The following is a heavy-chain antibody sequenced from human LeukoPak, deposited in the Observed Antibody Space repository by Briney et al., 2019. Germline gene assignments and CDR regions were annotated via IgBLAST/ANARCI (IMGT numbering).Heavy chain of an antibody. J-gene: IGHJ1*01. V-gene: IGHV4-34*01. CDR3: ARGRLRYSSSWYNAAEYFQH. CDR1: GGYFSGYY. D-gene: IGHD6-13*01. CDR2: INHSGST. Sequence: SETLSLTCAVYGGYFSGYYWSWIRQPPGKGLEWIGEINHSGSTNYNPSLKSRVTISVDTSKNQFSLKLRSVTVADTAVYYCARGRLRYSSSWYNAAEYFQHWGQGTLVTVSS.